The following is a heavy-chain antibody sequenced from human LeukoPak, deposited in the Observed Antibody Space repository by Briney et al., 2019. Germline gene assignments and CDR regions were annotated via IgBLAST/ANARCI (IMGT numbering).Heavy chain of an antibody. Sequence: PSETLSLTCTVSGGSITSGGYSWSWIRQHPGKGLEWIGHIYYSGYTYYNPSLKSRVTMSVDTSKNQFSLKLSSVTAADTAVYYCARSWFGELSHFNYWGQGTLVRVSS. CDR2: IYYSGYT. D-gene: IGHD3-10*01. J-gene: IGHJ4*02. CDR1: GGSITSGGYS. V-gene: IGHV4-31*03. CDR3: ARSWFGELSHFNY.